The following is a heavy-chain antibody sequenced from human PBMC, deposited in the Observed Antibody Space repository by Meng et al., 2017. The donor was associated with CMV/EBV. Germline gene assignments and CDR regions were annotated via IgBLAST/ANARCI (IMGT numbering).Heavy chain of an antibody. CDR2: ISGSGGSA. J-gene: IGHJ6*02. CDR3: AKGSGSGSYNEDYYGMDV. D-gene: IGHD1-26*01. V-gene: IGHV3-23*01. CDR1: GFTFSSYA. Sequence: GESLKISCAASGFTFSSYAMSWVRQAPGKGLEWVSAISGSGGSAYYADSVKGRFTISRDNYKNTLYLQMNSLRAEDTAVYYCAKGSGSGSYNEDYYGMDVWGQGTTVTVSS.